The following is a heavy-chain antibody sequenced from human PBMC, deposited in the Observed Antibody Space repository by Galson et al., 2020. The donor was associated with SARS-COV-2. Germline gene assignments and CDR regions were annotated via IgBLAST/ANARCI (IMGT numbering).Heavy chain of an antibody. CDR1: GLSLSGYG. D-gene: IGHD1-26*01. V-gene: IGHV3-48*01. J-gene: IGHJ4*02. CDR2: ITTSSSTI. Sequence: GGSLRLSCAASGLSLSGYGLNWVRQAPGRGLEWLSYITTSSSTIYYADSVKGRFTISRDNAKNSLYLQMNSLRAEDTAVYFCARSIVRATSGYYFDYWGQGTLVTVSS. CDR3: ARSIVRATSGYYFDY.